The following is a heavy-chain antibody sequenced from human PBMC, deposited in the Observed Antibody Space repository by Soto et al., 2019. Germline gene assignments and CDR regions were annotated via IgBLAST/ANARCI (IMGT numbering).Heavy chain of an antibody. D-gene: IGHD6-6*01. CDR2: ISYDGSNK. CDR1: GFTFSSYG. CDR3: AKASIAARLSWFDP. J-gene: IGHJ5*02. V-gene: IGHV3-30*18. Sequence: QVQLVESGGGVVQPGRSLRLSCAASGFTFSSYGMHWVRQAPGKGLEWVAVISYDGSNKYYADSVKGRFTISRDNSKNTLYRQMNSLRAEDTAVYYCAKASIAARLSWFDPWGQGTLVTVSS.